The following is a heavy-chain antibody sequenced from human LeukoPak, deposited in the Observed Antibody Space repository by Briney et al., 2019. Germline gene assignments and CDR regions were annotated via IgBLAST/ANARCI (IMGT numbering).Heavy chain of an antibody. Sequence: SSETLSLTCTVSVGSISSYYWSWIRQPPGKGLEWIGYIYYSGSTNYNPSLKSRVTISVDTSKNQFSLKLSSVTAADTAVYYCARVLRGYSYGYFDYWGQGTLVTVSS. CDR2: IYYSGST. V-gene: IGHV4-59*01. D-gene: IGHD5-18*01. CDR1: VGSISSYY. CDR3: ARVLRGYSYGYFDY. J-gene: IGHJ4*02.